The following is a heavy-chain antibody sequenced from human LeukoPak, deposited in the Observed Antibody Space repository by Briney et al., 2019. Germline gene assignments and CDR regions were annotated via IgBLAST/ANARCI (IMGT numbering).Heavy chain of an antibody. V-gene: IGHV3-30*02. CDR2: IRYDGSKK. CDR3: ARVTYGSGTYGAFDY. J-gene: IGHJ4*02. CDR1: GFAFRSHA. Sequence: GGSLRLSCTASGFAFRSHAMHWVRQAPGKGLEWVAFIRYDGSKKFYADSVKGRFTISRDNSKNTLYLQMNSLRAEDTAVYYCARVTYGSGTYGAFDYWGQGTLVTVSS. D-gene: IGHD3-10*01.